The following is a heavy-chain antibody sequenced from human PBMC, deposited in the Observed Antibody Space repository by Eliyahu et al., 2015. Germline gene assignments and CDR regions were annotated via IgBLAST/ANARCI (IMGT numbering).Heavy chain of an antibody. D-gene: IGHD3-10*01. CDR3: ARFTMVQGVMWGLYY. Sequence: QVQLVQSGAEVKKPGASVXVSCXASGXTFXGXYMHWVRQAPGQGLEWMGRINPNSGGTNYAQKFQGRVTMTRDTSISTAYMELSRLRSDDTAVYYCARFTMVQGVMWGLYYWGQGTLVTVSS. V-gene: IGHV1-2*06. CDR1: GXTFXGXY. J-gene: IGHJ4*02. CDR2: INPNSGGT.